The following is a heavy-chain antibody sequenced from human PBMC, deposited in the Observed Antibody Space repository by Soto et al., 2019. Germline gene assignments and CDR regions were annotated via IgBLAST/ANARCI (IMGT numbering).Heavy chain of an antibody. Sequence: QLQLQESGPGLVKPSETLSLTCTVSGGSISSSSYYWGWIRQPPGKGLEWIGSIDYSGGTYYNPSLKSRVTISVDTSKNQFSLKLSSVTAADTAVYYCATKTGGGWEDGMDVWGQGTTVTVSS. CDR2: IDYSGGT. CDR1: GGSISSSSYY. J-gene: IGHJ6*02. V-gene: IGHV4-39*01. CDR3: ATKTGGGWEDGMDV. D-gene: IGHD6-19*01.